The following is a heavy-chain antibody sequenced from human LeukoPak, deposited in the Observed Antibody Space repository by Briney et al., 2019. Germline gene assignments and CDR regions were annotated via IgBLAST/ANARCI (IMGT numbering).Heavy chain of an antibody. CDR3: AKVGYQPPPYYYYYYMDV. V-gene: IGHV3-30*02. D-gene: IGHD2-2*01. Sequence: PGGSLILSCAASGFTFSSYGMHWVRQAPGKGLEWVAFIRYDGSNKYYADSVKGRFTISRDNSKNTLYLQMNSLRAEDTAVYYCAKVGYQPPPYYYYYYMDVWGKGTTVTVSS. CDR1: GFTFSSYG. CDR2: IRYDGSNK. J-gene: IGHJ6*03.